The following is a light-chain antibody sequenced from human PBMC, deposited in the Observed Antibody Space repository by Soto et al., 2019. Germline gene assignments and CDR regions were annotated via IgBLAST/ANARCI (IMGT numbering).Light chain of an antibody. CDR2: TAS. V-gene: IGKV3-15*01. J-gene: IGKJ1*01. CDR3: KQYNDWPPWT. CDR1: QSIRDN. Sequence: ETVMTQTPATLSLSPGERATLPCRASQSIRDNLAWYQQKPGQAPRLIIYTASIRATGIPARFSGSGSGTEFTLTISSLQSEDSAIYYCKQYNDWPPWTFGQGTKVEIK.